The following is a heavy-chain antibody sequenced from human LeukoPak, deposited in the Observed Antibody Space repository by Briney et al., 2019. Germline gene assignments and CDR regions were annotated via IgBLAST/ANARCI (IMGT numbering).Heavy chain of an antibody. CDR2: INHSGST. Sequence: RTSETLSLTCAVYAESFSGYYWSWIRQPPGKGLEWIGEINHSGSTNYNPSLKSRVTISVDTSKNQFSLMLSSVTAADTAVYYCARGRATTGNSCYVYYWGQGTLVTVSS. J-gene: IGHJ4*02. CDR3: ARGRATTGNSCYVYY. D-gene: IGHD2-2*01. V-gene: IGHV4-34*01. CDR1: AESFSGYY.